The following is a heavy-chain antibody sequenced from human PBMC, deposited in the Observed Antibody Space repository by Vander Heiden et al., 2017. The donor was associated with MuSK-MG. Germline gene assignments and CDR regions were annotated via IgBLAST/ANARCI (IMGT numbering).Heavy chain of an antibody. CDR2: SIPIFGTG. Sequence: QVQLVQSGAEVKKPGSSVKVSCKASGGTFSSYAISWVRQAPGQGLEWVGGSIPIFGTGNYAQKFQGRVTITADKSTSTAYMELSSLRSEDTALYYCARDRRGYSSGPDYYYYGMDVWGQGTTVTVSS. CDR3: ARDRRGYSSGPDYYYYGMDV. J-gene: IGHJ6*02. D-gene: IGHD5-18*01. V-gene: IGHV1-69*06. CDR1: GGTFSSYA.